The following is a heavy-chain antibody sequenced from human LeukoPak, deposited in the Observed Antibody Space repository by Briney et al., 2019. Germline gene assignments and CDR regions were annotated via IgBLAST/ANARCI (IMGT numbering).Heavy chain of an antibody. CDR3: ARALESGNSDAGY. V-gene: IGHV3-7*04. Sequence: PGGSLTLSCAAYGFTFSRYWMTWVRQPPGKGLQWVADVKPDGSAGSYVDSVKGRFTISRDNAKNSLYLQMNSLRAEDTAVYYCARALESGNSDAGYWGQGTLVTVSS. CDR2: VKPDGSAG. CDR1: GFTFSRYW. J-gene: IGHJ4*02. D-gene: IGHD4-23*01.